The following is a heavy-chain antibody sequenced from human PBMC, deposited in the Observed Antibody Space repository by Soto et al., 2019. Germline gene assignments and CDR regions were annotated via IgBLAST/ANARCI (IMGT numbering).Heavy chain of an antibody. J-gene: IGHJ5*02. Sequence: QVQLVESGGGVVQPGRSLRLSCAASGFTFSSYAMHWVRQAPGKGLEWVAVISYDGSNKYYADSVKGRFTISRDNYKNTLYLQMNSLRAEDTAVYYCASLGNTYYYGSGSFRNWFDPWGQGTLVTVSS. V-gene: IGHV3-30-3*01. D-gene: IGHD3-10*01. CDR3: ASLGNTYYYGSGSFRNWFDP. CDR1: GFTFSSYA. CDR2: ISYDGSNK.